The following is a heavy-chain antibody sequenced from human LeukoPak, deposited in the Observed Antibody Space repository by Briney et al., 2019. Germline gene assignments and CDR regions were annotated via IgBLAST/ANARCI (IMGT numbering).Heavy chain of an antibody. V-gene: IGHV3-48*02. CDR2: ITASGTAM. Sequence: GGSLRLSCAASGFTFSSYSMNWVRQAPGKGLEWVSHITASGTAMFYADSVKGRFTTSRDNAKNSLYLQMNSLRDEDTAVYYCASSGSYRFDYWGQGTLVTVSS. CDR3: ASSGSYRFDY. J-gene: IGHJ4*02. D-gene: IGHD1-26*01. CDR1: GFTFSSYS.